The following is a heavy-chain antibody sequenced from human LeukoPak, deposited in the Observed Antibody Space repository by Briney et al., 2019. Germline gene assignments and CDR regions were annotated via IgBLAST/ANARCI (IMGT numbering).Heavy chain of an antibody. CDR1: GGSVTSGTYY. V-gene: IGHV4-61*01. CDR3: ARQMSTSTTVDC. D-gene: IGHD2-2*01. Sequence: PSETLSLTCTVSGGSVTSGTYYWSWVRQPPGKGLEWIGEIYHSGTTHYTPSLKNRVTLSLDKSKNQFSLRLTSVTAADTAVYYCARQMSTSTTVDCWGQGTLVTVSS. J-gene: IGHJ4*02. CDR2: IYHSGTT.